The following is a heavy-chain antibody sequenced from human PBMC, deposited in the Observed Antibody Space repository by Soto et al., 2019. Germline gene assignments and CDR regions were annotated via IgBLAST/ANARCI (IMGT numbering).Heavy chain of an antibody. CDR1: GVTVSNSP. Sequence: SVKVSCKASGVTVSNSPFSWVRQAPGQGLEWLGGYVPILGRANYAQNFEGRITITADAATSTVYMAWSGLRAENRAGNYFTREGCGSDWKAFALWGQEPLDPVS. CDR2: YVPILGRA. CDR3: TREGCGSDWKAFAL. V-gene: IGHV1-69*13. J-gene: IGHJ4*02. D-gene: IGHD1-1*01.